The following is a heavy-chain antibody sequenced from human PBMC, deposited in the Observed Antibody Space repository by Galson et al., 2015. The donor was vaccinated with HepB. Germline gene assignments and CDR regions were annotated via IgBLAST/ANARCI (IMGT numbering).Heavy chain of an antibody. CDR2: ISYDGSNK. Sequence: SLRLSCAASGFTFSSYAMHWVRQAPGKGLEWGAVISYDGSNKYYADSVKGRFTISRDNSKNTLYLQMNSLRAEDTAVYYCARDGGWSYFDYWGQGTLVPVSS. CDR3: ARDGGWSYFDY. V-gene: IGHV3-30-3*01. D-gene: IGHD6-19*01. CDR1: GFTFSSYA. J-gene: IGHJ4*02.